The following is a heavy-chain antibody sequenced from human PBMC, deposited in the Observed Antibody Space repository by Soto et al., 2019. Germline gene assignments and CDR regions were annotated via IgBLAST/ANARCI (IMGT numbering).Heavy chain of an antibody. CDR1: GYTFTGYY. V-gene: IGHV1-2*02. Sequence: ASVKVSCKASGYTFTGYYMHWVRQAPGQGLEWMGWINPNSGGTNYAQKFQGRVTMTRDTSISTAYMELSRLRSDGTAVYYCARDKYAGYSSGWYPVGSDYWGQGTLVTVSS. CDR3: ARDKYAGYSSGWYPVGSDY. D-gene: IGHD6-19*01. J-gene: IGHJ4*02. CDR2: INPNSGGT.